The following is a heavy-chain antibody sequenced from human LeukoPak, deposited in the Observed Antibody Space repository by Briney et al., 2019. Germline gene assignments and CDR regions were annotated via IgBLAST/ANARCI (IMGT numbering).Heavy chain of an antibody. D-gene: IGHD6-19*01. CDR3: ARPYSSGWDPIDY. CDR1: GFTFSSYW. J-gene: IGHJ4*02. Sequence: PGGSLRLSCAASGFTFSSYWMSWVRQAPRKGLEWVANIKQDGSEKYYVDSVKGRFTISRDNAKNSLYLQMNSLRAEDTAVYYCARPYSSGWDPIDYWGQRTLVTVSA. V-gene: IGHV3-7*01. CDR2: IKQDGSEK.